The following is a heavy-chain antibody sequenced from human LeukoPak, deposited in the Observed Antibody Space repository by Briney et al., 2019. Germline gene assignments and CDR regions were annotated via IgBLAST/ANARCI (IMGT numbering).Heavy chain of an antibody. CDR3: TTLTVASIDY. D-gene: IGHD6-19*01. J-gene: IGHJ4*02. CDR1: GFSFSVYE. CDR2: ISGSDTST. Sequence: AGGSLRLSCAASGFSFSVYEMHWVRQAPGRGLEWVADISGSDTSTYYADSVKGRFTIPRDNAKNSLYLQMNRLRVEDTAVYYCTTLTVASIDYWGQGTLVTVSS. V-gene: IGHV3-48*03.